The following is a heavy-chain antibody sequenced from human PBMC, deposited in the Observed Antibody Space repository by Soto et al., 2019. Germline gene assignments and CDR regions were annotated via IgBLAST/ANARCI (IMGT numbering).Heavy chain of an antibody. J-gene: IGHJ1*01. CDR2: ISAYNGNT. CDR3: ARVAPGAAPVY. CDR1: GYTFTSYG. V-gene: IGHV1-18*01. D-gene: IGHD6-6*01. Sequence: ASVKVSCKASGYTFTSYGISWVRQAPGQGLERMGWISAYNGNTNYAQKLRGIVTMTTDTSTSTAYMELRSLRSDDTAVYYCARVAPGAAPVYSGQGTLFTVSS.